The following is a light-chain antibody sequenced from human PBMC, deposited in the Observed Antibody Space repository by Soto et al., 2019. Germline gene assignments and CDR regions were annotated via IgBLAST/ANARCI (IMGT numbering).Light chain of an antibody. V-gene: IGLV2-14*01. CDR1: SSDIGGYNF. CDR3: ASYTTSSTLV. J-gene: IGLJ2*01. CDR2: EVT. Sequence: SDLTQPASVSGSPGQSITISCTGTSSDIGGYNFVSWYHQHPGKAPKLLIYEVTNRPSGIPARFSCSKSGNTAALTISGRQAEDGADYYCASYTTSSTLVFGGGTKLTVL.